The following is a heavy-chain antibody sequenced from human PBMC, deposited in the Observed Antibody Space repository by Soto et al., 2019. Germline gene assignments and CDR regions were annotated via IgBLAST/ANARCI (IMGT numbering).Heavy chain of an antibody. D-gene: IGHD5-18*01. J-gene: IGHJ4*02. CDR1: GGSISSYY. V-gene: IGHV4-59*12. Sequence: SETMSLTCTVSGGSISSYYWSWIRQPPGKGLEWIGYIYYSGSTNYSPSLKSRVTISVDTPKTQFSLKLSSVTAADTAVYYCAREVIGGYSYGIDYWGQGTLVTVSS. CDR3: AREVIGGYSYGIDY. CDR2: IYYSGST.